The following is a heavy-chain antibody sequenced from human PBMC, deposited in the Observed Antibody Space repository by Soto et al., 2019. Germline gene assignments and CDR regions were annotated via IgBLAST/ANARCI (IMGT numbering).Heavy chain of an antibody. CDR3: AKDRHPGGVWTFDY. V-gene: IGHV3-9*01. CDR2: ISGGSANI. D-gene: IGHD2-8*02. CDR1: GGTFDEYA. Sequence: GGSLRLSCAASGGTFDEYAMHWVRQAPGKALEWVSGISGGSANIVYADSVKGRFTISRDDSKNTLFLQMNSLRVEDTAVYYCAKDRHPGGVWTFDYWGQGTLVTVSS. J-gene: IGHJ4*02.